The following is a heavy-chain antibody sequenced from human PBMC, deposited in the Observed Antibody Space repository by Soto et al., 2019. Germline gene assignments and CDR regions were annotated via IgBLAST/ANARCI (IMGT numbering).Heavy chain of an antibody. Sequence: PGESLKISCKGSGYSFTSYWISWVRQMPGKGLEWMGRIDPSDSYTNYSPSFQGHVTISADKSISTAYLQWSSLKASDTAMYYCARLGTGDFWSGSHAFDIWGQGTMVTVSS. CDR3: ARLGTGDFWSGSHAFDI. J-gene: IGHJ3*02. D-gene: IGHD3-3*01. CDR2: IDPSDSYT. V-gene: IGHV5-10-1*01. CDR1: GYSFTSYW.